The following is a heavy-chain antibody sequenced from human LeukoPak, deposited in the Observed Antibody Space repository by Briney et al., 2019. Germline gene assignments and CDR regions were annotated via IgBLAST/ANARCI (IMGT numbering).Heavy chain of an antibody. Sequence: PSETLSLTCTFSAGSISNYYWSWIRQPPGKGLEWIGCTFYSGSTEYNPSLKRRVTMSVDTSKNQFSLKLSSVTASDTAIYYCARTLSGSYRDWYFDLWGRGTLVTVSS. V-gene: IGHV4-59*08. CDR1: AGSISNYY. D-gene: IGHD1-26*01. CDR2: TFYSGST. J-gene: IGHJ2*01. CDR3: ARTLSGSYRDWYFDL.